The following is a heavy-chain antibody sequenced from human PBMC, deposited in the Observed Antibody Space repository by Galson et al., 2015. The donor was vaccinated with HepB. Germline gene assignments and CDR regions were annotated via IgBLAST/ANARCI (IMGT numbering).Heavy chain of an antibody. D-gene: IGHD6-13*01. V-gene: IGHV3-73*01. CDR3: TRHGDSSSWDYYYYGMDV. CDR2: IRSKANSYAT. CDR1: GFTFSGSA. Sequence: SLRLSCAASGFTFSGSAMHWVRQASGKGLEWVGRIRSKANSYATAYAASVKGRFTISRDDSKNTAYLQMSSLKTEDTAVYYCTRHGDSSSWDYYYYGMDVWGQGTTVTVSS. J-gene: IGHJ6*02.